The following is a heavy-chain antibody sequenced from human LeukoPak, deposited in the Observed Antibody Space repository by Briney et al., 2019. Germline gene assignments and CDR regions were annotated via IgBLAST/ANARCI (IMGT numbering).Heavy chain of an antibody. CDR2: IWYDGSNK. J-gene: IGHJ4*02. V-gene: IGHV3-33*06. CDR3: AKMRYSSGWSGDYFDS. D-gene: IGHD6-19*01. Sequence: GGSLRLSCAASGFTFSSYGMHWVRQAPGKGLEWVAVIWYDGSNKYYADSVKGRFTISRDNSKNTLYLQMNSLRAEDTAIYYCAKMRYSSGWSGDYFDSWGQGTLVTVSS. CDR1: GFTFSSYG.